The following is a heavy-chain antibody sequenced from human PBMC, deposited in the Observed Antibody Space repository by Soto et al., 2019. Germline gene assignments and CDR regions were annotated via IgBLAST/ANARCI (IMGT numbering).Heavy chain of an antibody. CDR1: GVSIVSSSWY. D-gene: IGHD3-10*01. J-gene: IGHJ5*02. V-gene: IGHV4-39*01. Sequence: QMQMQESGPGLVKPSETLSLTCTVSGVSIVSSSWYWDWIRQPPGKGLEWIGRIYYSGSTHYNPSLRSRVTISAATSTNQFSLILSSVTAPDTAVYYFASRVTLGRGILISWFEPWGHGTLVTVSS. CDR2: IYYSGST. CDR3: ASRVTLGRGILISWFEP.